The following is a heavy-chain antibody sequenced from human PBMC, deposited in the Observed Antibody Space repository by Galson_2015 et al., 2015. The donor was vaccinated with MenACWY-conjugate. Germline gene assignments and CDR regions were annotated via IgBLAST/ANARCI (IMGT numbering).Heavy chain of an antibody. Sequence: SLRLSCAASGFTFSTYWMHWVRQAPGKGLVWVSRINGDGRSTSYADSVQGRFTISRDNAKNTLYLQMNSLRAEDTAVYYCARLGGNYRTTSHFDYWGQGTLVTVSS. CDR2: INGDGRST. CDR3: ARLGGNYRTTSHFDY. CDR1: GFTFSTYW. V-gene: IGHV3-74*01. D-gene: IGHD1-26*01. J-gene: IGHJ4*02.